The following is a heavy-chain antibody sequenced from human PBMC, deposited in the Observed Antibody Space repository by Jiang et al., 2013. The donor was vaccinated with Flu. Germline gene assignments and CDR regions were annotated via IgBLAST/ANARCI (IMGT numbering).Heavy chain of an antibody. Sequence: GAEVKKPGASVKVSCKASGYTFTGYYTHWVRQAPGQGLEWMGRINPNSGGTNYAQKFQGRVTMTRDTSISTAYMELSRLRSDDTAVYYCAREDHVDIVATIDYWGQGTLVTVSS. V-gene: IGHV1-2*06. CDR1: GYTFTGYY. J-gene: IGHJ4*02. CDR2: INPNSGGT. D-gene: IGHD5-12*01. CDR3: AREDHVDIVATIDY.